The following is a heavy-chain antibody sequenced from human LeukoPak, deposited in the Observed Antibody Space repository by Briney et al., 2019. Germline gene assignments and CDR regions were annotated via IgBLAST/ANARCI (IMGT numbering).Heavy chain of an antibody. D-gene: IGHD2-21*02. CDR1: GGSTSSGGYY. V-gene: IGHV4-31*03. Sequence: SETLSLTCTVSGGSTSSGGYYWSWIRQHPGKGLEWIGYIYYSGSTYYNPSLKSRVTISVDTSKNQFSLKLSSVTAADTAVYYCARSAFIVVVTAPSYYFDYWGQGTLVTVSS. J-gene: IGHJ4*02. CDR2: IYYSGST. CDR3: ARSAFIVVVTAPSYYFDY.